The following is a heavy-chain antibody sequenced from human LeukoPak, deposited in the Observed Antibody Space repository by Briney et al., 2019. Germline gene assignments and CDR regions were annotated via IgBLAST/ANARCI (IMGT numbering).Heavy chain of an antibody. V-gene: IGHV3-53*01. CDR3: AKNSGGTYCTSTCHTGYYYYGLDL. CDR2: ISGGGDT. Sequence: GGSLRLTCAASDFTVSGNYMSWVRQAPGRGLEWVSLISGGGDTYYADSVKGRFTISRDNSKNTLYLQMNSLRAEDTAVYYCAKNSGGTYCTSTCHTGYYYYGLDLWGQGTTVIVSS. D-gene: IGHD2-2*01. J-gene: IGHJ6*02. CDR1: DFTVSGNY.